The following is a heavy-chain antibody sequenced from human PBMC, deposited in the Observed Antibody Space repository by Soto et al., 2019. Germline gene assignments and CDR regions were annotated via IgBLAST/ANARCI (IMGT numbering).Heavy chain of an antibody. CDR3: AAHDSGGYYAEY. V-gene: IGHV4-39*01. CDR2: IHYSGST. J-gene: IGHJ4*02. D-gene: IGHD3-22*01. CDR1: GDSVTISDYY. Sequence: QLQLQESGPGLVKPSETLSLTCTVSGDSVTISDYYWGWIRQPPGKGLEWIGSIHYSGSTYYNPSVQSRVTISGDTSKKQFSLKLTSVTAADAAVYYCAAHDSGGYYAEYWGQGTLVTVSA.